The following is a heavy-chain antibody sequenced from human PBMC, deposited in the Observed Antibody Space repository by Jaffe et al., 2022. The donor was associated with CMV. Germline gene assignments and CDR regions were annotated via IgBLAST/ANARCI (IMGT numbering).Heavy chain of an antibody. J-gene: IGHJ6*02. D-gene: IGHD6-19*01. CDR3: AVPTGIAVAGVADYYYYGMDV. CDR1: GGTFSSYA. Sequence: QVQLVQSGAEVKKPGSSVKVSCKASGGTFSSYAISWVRQAPGQGLEWMGGIIPIFGTANYAQKFQGRVTITADESTSTAYMELSSLRSEDTAVYYCAVPTGIAVAGVADYYYYGMDVWGQGTTVTVSS. CDR2: IIPIFGTA. V-gene: IGHV1-69*01.